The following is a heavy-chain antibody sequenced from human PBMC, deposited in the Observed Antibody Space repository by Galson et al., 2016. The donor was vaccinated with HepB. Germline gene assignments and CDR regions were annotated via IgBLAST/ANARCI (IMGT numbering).Heavy chain of an antibody. D-gene: IGHD2-2*01. CDR3: AREAGSTWPHFDY. V-gene: IGHV1-2*04. CDR2: INPNSGGT. Sequence: SVKVSCKASGYTFIDYYIHWVRQAPGQGLQWMGWINPNSGGTNFAQKFQGSVTMTRDTSISTVYMELRRLRSDDTAVYSCAREAGSTWPHFDYWGQGALVTVSS. CDR1: GYTFIDYY. J-gene: IGHJ4*02.